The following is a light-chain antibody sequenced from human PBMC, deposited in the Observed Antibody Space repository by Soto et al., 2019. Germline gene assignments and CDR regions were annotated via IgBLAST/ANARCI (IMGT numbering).Light chain of an antibody. CDR3: QQGGNWPLT. J-gene: IGKJ5*01. Sequence: EIVLTQSPATLSLSPGERATVSCRASQSVSSHLAWYQQKRSQAPRLLIYDASSRASGIPARFSGSGSGTDFTLTISYLEPEDFAVYYCQQGGNWPLTFGQGTRLEIK. CDR1: QSVSSH. V-gene: IGKV3-11*01. CDR2: DAS.